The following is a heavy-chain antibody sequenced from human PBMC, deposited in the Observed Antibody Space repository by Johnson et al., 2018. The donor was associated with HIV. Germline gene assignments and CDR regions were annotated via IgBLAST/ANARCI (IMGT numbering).Heavy chain of an antibody. Sequence: VQLVESGGGLVQPGGSLRLSCAASGFTVSSNYMSWVRQAPGKGLEWVSVISGSGGRTYYADSVKGRFTISRDNSKNTLYLQMNSLRAEDTALYYCARDRSLTGYIINDAFDIWGQGTMVTVSS. CDR3: ARDRSLTGYIINDAFDI. J-gene: IGHJ3*02. CDR2: ISGSGGRT. CDR1: GFTVSSNY. V-gene: IGHV3-23*04. D-gene: IGHD3-9*01.